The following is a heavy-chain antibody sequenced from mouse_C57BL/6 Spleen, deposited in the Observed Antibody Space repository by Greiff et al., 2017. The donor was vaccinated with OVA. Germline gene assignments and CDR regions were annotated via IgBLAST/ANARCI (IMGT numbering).Heavy chain of an antibody. CDR1: GFTFSSYA. V-gene: IGHV5-9-1*02. D-gene: IGHD4-1*01. CDR3: TREASLTGTRGRYFDY. J-gene: IGHJ2*01. CDR2: ISSGGDYI. Sequence: DVMLVESGEGLVKPGGSLKLSCAASGFTFSSYAMSWVRQTPEKRLEWVAYISSGGDYIYYADTVKGRFTISRDNARNTLYLQMSSLKSEDTAMYYCTREASLTGTRGRYFDYWGQGTTRTVSS.